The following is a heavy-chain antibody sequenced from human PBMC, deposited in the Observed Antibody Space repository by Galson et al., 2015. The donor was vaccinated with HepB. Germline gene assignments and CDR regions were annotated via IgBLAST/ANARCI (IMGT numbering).Heavy chain of an antibody. D-gene: IGHD2-2*01. CDR1: GFTFSSYS. CDR2: ISSSSSTI. V-gene: IGHV3-48*01. Sequence: SLRLSCAASGFTFSSYSMNWVRQAPGKGLEWVSYISSSSSTIYYADSVKGRFTISRDNAKNSLYLQMNSLRAEDTAVYYCARGRVVVPAATLLWYFDLWGRGTLVTVSS. CDR3: ARGRVVVPAATLLWYFDL. J-gene: IGHJ2*01.